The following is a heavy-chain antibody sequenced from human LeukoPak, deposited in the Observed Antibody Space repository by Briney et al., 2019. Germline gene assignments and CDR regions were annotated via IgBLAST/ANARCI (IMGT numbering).Heavy chain of an antibody. CDR1: GGSFSGYY. CDR3: ARDHYGSGSYLGFDY. CDR2: INHSGST. Sequence: PSETLSLTCAVYGGSFSGYYWSWIRQPPGKGLEWIGEINHSGSTNYNPSLKSRVTISVDTSKNQFSLKLSSVTAADTAVYYCARDHYGSGSYLGFDYWGQEPWSPSPQ. J-gene: IGHJ4*01. V-gene: IGHV4-34*01. D-gene: IGHD3-10*01.